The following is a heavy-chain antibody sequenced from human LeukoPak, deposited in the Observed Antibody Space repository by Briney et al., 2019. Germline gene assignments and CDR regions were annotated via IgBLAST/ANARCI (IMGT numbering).Heavy chain of an antibody. D-gene: IGHD6-13*01. CDR2: SYTSGST. CDR3: ARDVSFEQLGNWFDP. V-gene: IGHV4-4*07. Sequence: SETLSLTCTVSGGSISSYYWSWIRQPAGKGLEGIGRSYTSGSTNYNPSLKSRVTMSVDTSKNQFSLTLSSVTAADTAVYYCARDVSFEQLGNWFDPWGQGTLVTVSS. J-gene: IGHJ5*02. CDR1: GGSISSYY.